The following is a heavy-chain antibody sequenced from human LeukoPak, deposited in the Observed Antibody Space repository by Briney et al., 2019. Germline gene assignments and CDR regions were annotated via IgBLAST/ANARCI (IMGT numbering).Heavy chain of an antibody. CDR2: IKQDGSEK. D-gene: IGHD5-18*01. V-gene: IGHV3-7*01. CDR3: ARDRWGYSYGGE. Sequence: PGGSLRLSCAASGFTFSNYWTSWVRQAPGKGLEWVANIKQDGSEKYYVDSVKGRFTISRDNAKNSLYLQMNSLSAEDTAVHYCARDRWGYSYGGEWGQGTLVTVSS. J-gene: IGHJ4*02. CDR1: GFTFSNYW.